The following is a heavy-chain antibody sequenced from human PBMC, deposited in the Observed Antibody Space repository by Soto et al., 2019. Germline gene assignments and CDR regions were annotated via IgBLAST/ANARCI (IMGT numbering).Heavy chain of an antibody. CDR1: GDSISNGGYY. V-gene: IGHV4-31*03. J-gene: IGHJ4*02. CDR2: IYYSGST. CDR3: ARAWSMGYFDY. D-gene: IGHD2-8*01. Sequence: TLSLTFTVSGDSISNGGYYWGWIRQHPGKGLEWIGYIYYSGSTDYNPSLKSRVTISVDTSKNQFSLKLSSVTAADTAVYFCARAWSMGYFDYWGQGTLVTVSS.